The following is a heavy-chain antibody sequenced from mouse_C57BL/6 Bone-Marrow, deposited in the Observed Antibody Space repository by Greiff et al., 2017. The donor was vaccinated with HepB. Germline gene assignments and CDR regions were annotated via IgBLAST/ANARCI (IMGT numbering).Heavy chain of an antibody. D-gene: IGHD2-1*01. CDR3: ARRGYGNYKGHY. V-gene: IGHV1-22*01. CDR1: GYTFTDYN. J-gene: IGHJ2*01. Sequence: EVQLQQSGPELVKPGASVKMSCKASGYTFTDYNMHWVKQSHGKSLEWIGYINPNNGGTSYNQKFKGKATLTVNKSSSTAYMELRSLTSEDSAVYYCARRGYGNYKGHYWGQGTTLTVSS. CDR2: INPNNGGT.